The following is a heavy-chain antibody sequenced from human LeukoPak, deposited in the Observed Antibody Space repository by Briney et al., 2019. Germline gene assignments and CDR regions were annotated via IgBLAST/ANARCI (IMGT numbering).Heavy chain of an antibody. D-gene: IGHD6-13*01. CDR3: ARVGAQEVSSWYNY. J-gene: IGHJ4*02. V-gene: IGHV3-11*01. CDR1: GFTFSDYY. Sequence: GGSLRLSCAASGFTFSDYYMSWIRQAPGKGLEWVSYISSSGSTIYYADSVRGRFTISRDNAKNSLYLQMNSVRAEDTAVYYCARVGAQEVSSWYNYWGQGTLVTVSS. CDR2: ISSSGSTI.